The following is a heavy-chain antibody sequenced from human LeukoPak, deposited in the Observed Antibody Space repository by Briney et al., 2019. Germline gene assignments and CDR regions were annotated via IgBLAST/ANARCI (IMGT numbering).Heavy chain of an antibody. D-gene: IGHD3-16*02. CDR1: GFSVSTYG. CDR2: VSLDGINK. V-gene: IGHV3-30*03. CDR3: GRDKVGGIASDY. Sequence: GGSLRLSCLVSGFSVSTYGMQWVRQAPGRGLEWVALVSLDGINKHYGDSVRGRFTVSRDNSKNMLDPQMNSLRPEDTLLYYCGRDKVGGIASDYWGQGALVIVSS. J-gene: IGHJ4*02.